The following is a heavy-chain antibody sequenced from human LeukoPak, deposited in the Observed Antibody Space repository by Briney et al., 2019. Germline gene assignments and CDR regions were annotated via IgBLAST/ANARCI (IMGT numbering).Heavy chain of an antibody. V-gene: IGHV3-74*01. Sequence: QAGGSLRLSCAASGFTFSNYLMHWVRHAPGKGLVWVSRINTDESNAYADSVKGRFTISRDNAKNTLYLQKNSLRAEDTAVYFCGRGGDGINVWGQGTTVIVSS. J-gene: IGHJ3*01. CDR1: GFTFSNYL. CDR3: GRGGDGINV. CDR2: INTDESNA.